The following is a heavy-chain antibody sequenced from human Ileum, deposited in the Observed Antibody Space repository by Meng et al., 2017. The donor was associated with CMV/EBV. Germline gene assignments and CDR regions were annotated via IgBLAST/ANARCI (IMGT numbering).Heavy chain of an antibody. D-gene: IGHD6-13*01. CDR3: AKDGGGSSWDGFFDS. CDR1: GFNFRRNA. J-gene: IGHJ4*02. CDR2: IWFDESNK. V-gene: IGHV3-33*06. Sequence: GGSLRLSCAASGFNFRRNAMHWDRQAPGKGLEWVAIIWFDESNKYYADSVKGRFTISRDNSKNMLYLQMNSLRAEDTAVYYCAKDGGGSSWDGFFDSWGQGSLVTVSS.